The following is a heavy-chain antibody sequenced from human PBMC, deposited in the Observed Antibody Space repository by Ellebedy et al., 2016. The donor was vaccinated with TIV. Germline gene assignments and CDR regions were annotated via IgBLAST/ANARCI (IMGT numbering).Heavy chain of an antibody. Sequence: PGGSLRLSCAASGFTFSSYSMNWVRQAPGKGLEWVSYISGSSSTIYYADSVKGRFTISRDNAKNSLYLQMNSLRAEDTAVYYCARPSTVGATLCFDYWGRGTPVTVSS. V-gene: IGHV3-48*01. CDR1: GFTFSSYS. J-gene: IGHJ4*02. CDR3: ARPSTVGATLCFDY. CDR2: ISGSSSTI. D-gene: IGHD1-26*01.